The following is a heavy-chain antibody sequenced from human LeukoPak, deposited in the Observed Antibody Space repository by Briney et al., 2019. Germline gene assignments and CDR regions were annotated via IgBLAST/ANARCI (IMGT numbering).Heavy chain of an antibody. Sequence: GGSLRLSCAASGFTFSSYGMHWVRQAPGKGLEWVAVIWYDGSNKYYADSVKGRFTISRDNSKNTLYLQMNSLRAEDTAVYYCARDIGIAVAGTDYYGMDVWGQGTTVTVSS. CDR3: ARDIGIAVAGTDYYGMDV. CDR2: IWYDGSNK. J-gene: IGHJ6*02. V-gene: IGHV3-33*01. D-gene: IGHD6-19*01. CDR1: GFTFSSYG.